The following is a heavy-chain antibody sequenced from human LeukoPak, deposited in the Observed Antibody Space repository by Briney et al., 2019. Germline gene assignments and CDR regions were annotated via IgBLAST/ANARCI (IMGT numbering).Heavy chain of an antibody. J-gene: IGHJ4*02. CDR3: AKGNDFWSGYLDY. CDR2: IWYDGSNK. D-gene: IGHD3-3*01. V-gene: IGHV3-33*06. Sequence: GGSLRLSCAASGFTFSSYGMHWVRQAPGKGLEWVAVIWYDGSNKYYADFVKGRFTISRDNSKNTLYLQMNSLRAEDTAVYYCAKGNDFWSGYLDYWGQGTLVTVSS. CDR1: GFTFSSYG.